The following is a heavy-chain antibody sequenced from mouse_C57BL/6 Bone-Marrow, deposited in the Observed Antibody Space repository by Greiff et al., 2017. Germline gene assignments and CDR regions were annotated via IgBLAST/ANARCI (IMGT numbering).Heavy chain of an antibody. D-gene: IGHD1-1*01. CDR1: GYTFTSYW. CDR2: IDPSDSYT. Sequence: QVQLQQPGAELVMPGASVKLSCKASGYTFTSYWMHWVKQRPGQGLEWIGEIDPSDSYTNYNQKFKGKSTLTVDKSSSTAYMQLSSLTSEDSAVYYCARGGSTVVDWYFDVWGTGTTVTLSS. J-gene: IGHJ1*03. CDR3: ARGGSTVVDWYFDV. V-gene: IGHV1-69*01.